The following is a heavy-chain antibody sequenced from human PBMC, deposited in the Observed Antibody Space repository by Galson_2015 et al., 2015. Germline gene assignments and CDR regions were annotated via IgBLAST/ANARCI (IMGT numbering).Heavy chain of an antibody. J-gene: IGHJ3*02. V-gene: IGHV5-51*01. Sequence: QSGAEVKKPGESLKISCKGSGYTFTSYWIGWVRQMPGKGLEWMGIIYPGDSDTRYSPSLQGQVTISADKSFSTAYLQWSSLKASDTAMYYCASLGDPCSTSCWDSFDIWCQGTMVTVSS. D-gene: IGHD2-2*01. CDR1: GYTFTSYW. CDR3: ASLGDPCSTSCWDSFDI. CDR2: IYPGDSDT.